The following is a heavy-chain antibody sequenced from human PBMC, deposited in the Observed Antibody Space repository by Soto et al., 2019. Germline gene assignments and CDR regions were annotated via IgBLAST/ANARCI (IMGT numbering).Heavy chain of an antibody. J-gene: IGHJ6*03. D-gene: IGHD3-3*01. CDR3: ATSYYDFWSGFGYMDV. V-gene: IGHV3-7*01. CDR2: IKQDGSEK. CDR1: GFTFSSYW. Sequence: GGSLRLSCAASGFTFSSYWMSWVRQAPGKGLEWVANIKQDGSEKYYVDSVKGRFTISRDNAKNSLYLQMNSLRAEDTAVYYCATSYYDFWSGFGYMDVWGKGTTVNVSS.